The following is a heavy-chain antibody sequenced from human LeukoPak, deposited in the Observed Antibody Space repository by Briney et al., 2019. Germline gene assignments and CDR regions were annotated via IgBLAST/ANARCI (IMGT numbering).Heavy chain of an antibody. Sequence: SETLSLTCTVSGGSTSSYYWSWIRQPPGKGLEWIGNIYYSGSTNYNPSLKSRVIISVDTSKNQFSLKLSSVTAADTALYYCAREGSGYSYGLGYWGQGSLVTVSS. V-gene: IGHV4-59*01. J-gene: IGHJ4*02. CDR1: GGSTSSYY. D-gene: IGHD5-18*01. CDR2: IYYSGST. CDR3: AREGSGYSYGLGY.